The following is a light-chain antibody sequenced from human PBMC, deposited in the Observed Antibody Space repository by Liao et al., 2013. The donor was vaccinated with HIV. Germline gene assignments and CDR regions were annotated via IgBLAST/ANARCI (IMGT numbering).Light chain of an antibody. CDR3: QVWDRSSDHWV. CDR2: YDS. CDR1: NIGSYS. Sequence: SYELTQPPSVSVAPGKTARITCGGDNIGSYSVHWYQQKPGQAPVVVIYYDSDRPSGIPERFSGSNSGNTATLTISRVEAGDEADYYCQVWDRSSDHWVFGGGTKLTVL. J-gene: IGLJ3*02. V-gene: IGLV3-21*01.